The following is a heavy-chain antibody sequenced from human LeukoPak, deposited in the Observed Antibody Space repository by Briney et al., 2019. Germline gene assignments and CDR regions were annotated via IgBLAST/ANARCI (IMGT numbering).Heavy chain of an antibody. D-gene: IGHD2-2*01. CDR3: AKDPRSYCSSTSCPPWFDP. CDR1: GFTFSSYG. CDR2: IWYDGSNK. V-gene: IGHV3-33*06. J-gene: IGHJ5*02. Sequence: GGSLRLSCAASGFTFSSYGMHWVRQAPGKGLEWVAAIWYDGSNKYYADSVKGRFTISRDNSKNTLYLQMNILRAEDTAVYYCAKDPRSYCSSTSCPPWFDPWGQGTLVTVSS.